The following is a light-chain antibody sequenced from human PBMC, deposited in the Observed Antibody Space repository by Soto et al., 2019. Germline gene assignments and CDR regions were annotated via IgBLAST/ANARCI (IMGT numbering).Light chain of an antibody. V-gene: IGKV4-1*01. CDR2: WAS. CDR1: QSVLYSSTDKNY. CDR3: EKYYCLPRT. J-gene: IGKJ1*01. Sequence: DIVLTQSPDSLAVSLGERATINCKSSQSVLYSSTDKNYLAWYQQKPGQPPKLLIYWASARESGAPDRFSGRGSGPNFTLPISTLQAEDGAIFYFEKYYCLPRTFGQGTKVE.